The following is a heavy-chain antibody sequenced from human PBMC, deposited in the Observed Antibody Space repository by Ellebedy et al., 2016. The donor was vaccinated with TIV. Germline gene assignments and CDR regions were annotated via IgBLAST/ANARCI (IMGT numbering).Heavy chain of an antibody. J-gene: IGHJ5*02. CDR3: ARINWNGFDP. CDR2: IRSSGGTT. V-gene: IGHV3-64*04. Sequence: GESLKISXSASGFTFSDYSMLWVRQAPGKGLEYVSAIRSSGGTTYYADSVKGRFTISRDNAKNSLFLQMNSLRAEDTAVYYCARINWNGFDPWGQGTLVTVSS. CDR1: GFTFSDYS. D-gene: IGHD1-1*01.